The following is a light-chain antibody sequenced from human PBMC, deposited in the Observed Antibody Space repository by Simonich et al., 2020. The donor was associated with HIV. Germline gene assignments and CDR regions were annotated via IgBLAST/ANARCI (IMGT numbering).Light chain of an antibody. CDR1: QGISSY. CDR3: QQYYSTPPT. CDR2: AAS. J-gene: IGKJ1*01. Sequence: DIQLTQSPSFLSASVGDRLTITCRASQGISSYLAWYQQKPGKAPKLLIYAASRMESGVPSRFSGSGSGTDYTLTISSLQPEDFATYSCQQYYSTPPTFGQGTKVEIK. V-gene: IGKV1-NL1*01.